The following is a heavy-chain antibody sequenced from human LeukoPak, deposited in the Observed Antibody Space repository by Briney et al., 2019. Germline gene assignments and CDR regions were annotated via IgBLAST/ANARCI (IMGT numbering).Heavy chain of an antibody. D-gene: IGHD6-19*01. CDR3: ARVKAVAGRRPYYYYGMDV. CDR2: INTNTGNP. Sequence: ASVKVSCKDSGYTFTSYAMNWVRQAPGQGLEWMGWINTNTGNPTYAQGFTGRFVFSLDTSVSTAYLQISSLKAEDTAVYYCARVKAVAGRRPYYYYGMDVWGQGTTVTVSS. V-gene: IGHV7-4-1*02. CDR1: GYTFTSYA. J-gene: IGHJ6*02.